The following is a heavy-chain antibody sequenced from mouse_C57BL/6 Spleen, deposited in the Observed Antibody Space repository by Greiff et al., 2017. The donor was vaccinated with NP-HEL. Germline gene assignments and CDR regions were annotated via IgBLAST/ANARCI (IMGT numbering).Heavy chain of an antibody. CDR3: ATDYYGSSLYYAMDY. CDR1: GFSLTSYG. CDR2: IWSGGST. V-gene: IGHV2-2*01. Sequence: QVHVKQSGPGLVQPSQSLSITCTVSGFSLTSYGVHWVRQSPGKGLEWLGVIWSGGSTDYNAAFISRLSISKDNSKSQVFFKMNSLQADDTAIYYCATDYYGSSLYYAMDYWGQGTSVTVSS. D-gene: IGHD1-1*01. J-gene: IGHJ4*01.